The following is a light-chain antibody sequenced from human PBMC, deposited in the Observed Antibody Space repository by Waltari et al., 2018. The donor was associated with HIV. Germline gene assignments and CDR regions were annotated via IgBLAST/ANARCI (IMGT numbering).Light chain of an antibody. V-gene: IGLV1-47*01. CDR1: SSNIGSNY. J-gene: IGLJ3*02. CDR3: AAWDDSLSGLV. Sequence: QSVLTQPPSASGTPGQRVTISCSGSSSNIGSNYVYWYQQLPGKAPKLLIYRNNQRPSGVPDRLSGSKSGTSASLAISGLRSEDEADYYCAAWDDSLSGLVFGGGTKLTVL. CDR2: RNN.